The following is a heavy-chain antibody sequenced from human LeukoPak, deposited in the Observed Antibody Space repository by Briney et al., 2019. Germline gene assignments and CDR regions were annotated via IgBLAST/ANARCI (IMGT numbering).Heavy chain of an antibody. D-gene: IGHD1-26*01. J-gene: IGHJ4*02. CDR3: AKDRGSYRGFDF. Sequence: GGSLRLSCAASGFTFSSYAMSWVRQAPGEGLEWVSAISGSGGSTYYADSVKGRFTISRDNSKNTLYLQMNSLRPEDTAVYYCAKDRGSYRGFDFWGQGTLVTVSS. V-gene: IGHV3-23*01. CDR2: ISGSGGST. CDR1: GFTFSSYA.